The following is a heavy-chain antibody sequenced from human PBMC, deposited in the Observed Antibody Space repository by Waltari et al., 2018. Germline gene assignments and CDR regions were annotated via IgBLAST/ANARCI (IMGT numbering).Heavy chain of an antibody. CDR1: GYTCTGYY. Sequence: QVQLVQSGAEVKKPGASVKVSCKASGYTCTGYYMHWVRQAPVQGLEWMGWINPNSCGTNYAQKFQGRVTMTRDTSISTAYMELSRLRSDDTAVYYCARDGMITFGGVNPTGGDYWGQGTLVTVSS. V-gene: IGHV1-2*02. D-gene: IGHD3-16*01. CDR3: ARDGMITFGGVNPTGGDY. J-gene: IGHJ4*02. CDR2: INPNSCGT.